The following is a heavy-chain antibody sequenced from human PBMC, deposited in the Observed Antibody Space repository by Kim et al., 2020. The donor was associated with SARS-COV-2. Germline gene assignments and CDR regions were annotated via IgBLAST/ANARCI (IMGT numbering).Heavy chain of an antibody. Sequence: GESLKISCKGSGYSFTSYWIGWVRQMPGKGLEWMGIIYPGDSDTRYSPSFQGQVTISADKSISTAYLQWSSLKASDTAMYYCARPNRITIFGVVTNDAFDIWGQGKMVTVSS. CDR2: IYPGDSDT. J-gene: IGHJ3*02. V-gene: IGHV5-51*01. CDR1: GYSFTSYW. CDR3: ARPNRITIFGVVTNDAFDI. D-gene: IGHD3-3*01.